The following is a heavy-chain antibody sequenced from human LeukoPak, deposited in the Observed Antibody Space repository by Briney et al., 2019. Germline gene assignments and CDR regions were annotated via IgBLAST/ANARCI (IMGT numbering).Heavy chain of an antibody. J-gene: IGHJ3*02. D-gene: IGHD3-22*01. CDR3: ARERSYDSASFGAFDI. Sequence: GGSLRLSCAASGFTFSSYEMNWVRQAPGKGLEWVSYISSSGSTIYYADSVKGRFTISRDNAKNSLYLQMNSLRAEDTAVYYCARERSYDSASFGAFDIWGQGTMVTVSS. V-gene: IGHV3-48*03. CDR1: GFTFSSYE. CDR2: ISSSGSTI.